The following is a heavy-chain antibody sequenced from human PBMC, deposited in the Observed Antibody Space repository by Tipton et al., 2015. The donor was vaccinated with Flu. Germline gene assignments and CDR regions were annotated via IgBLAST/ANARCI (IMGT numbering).Heavy chain of an antibody. CDR1: GGSISSYY. CDR3: AREATAAGKFDY. J-gene: IGHJ4*02. D-gene: IGHD6-13*01. V-gene: IGHV4-59*01. Sequence: TLSLTCTVSGGSISSYYWSWIRQPPGKGLEWIGYIYYSGSTNYNPSLKSRVTISVDTSKNQFSLKLSSVTAADTAVYYCAREATAAGKFDYWGQGTLVTVSS. CDR2: IYYSGST.